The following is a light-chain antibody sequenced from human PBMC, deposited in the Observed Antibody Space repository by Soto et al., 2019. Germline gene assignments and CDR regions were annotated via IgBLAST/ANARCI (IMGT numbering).Light chain of an antibody. J-gene: IGLJ2*01. Sequence: QSVLTQPPSASGTPGQWVTISCSGSSSNIGSNTVNWYQQLPGTAPKLLIYSNNQRPSWVPDRFSGSKSGTSASLAISGLQSEDEADYYCAAWDDSLNGVVFGGGTKVTVL. CDR2: SNN. CDR3: AAWDDSLNGVV. CDR1: SSNIGSNT. V-gene: IGLV1-44*01.